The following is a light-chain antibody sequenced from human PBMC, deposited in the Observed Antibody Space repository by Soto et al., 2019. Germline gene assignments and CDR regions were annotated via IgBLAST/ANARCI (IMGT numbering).Light chain of an antibody. V-gene: IGKV3-20*01. Sequence: EIVLTQSPGTLSLSPGERATLSCRASQSVSSSYLAWYQQKPGQAPRLLIYGASSRATGIPDRFSGSGSGTDFTLTISRLEPEDCAVYYCQQYGSSPPLTCGGGTKVEIK. CDR3: QQYGSSPPLT. CDR2: GAS. CDR1: QSVSSSY. J-gene: IGKJ4*01.